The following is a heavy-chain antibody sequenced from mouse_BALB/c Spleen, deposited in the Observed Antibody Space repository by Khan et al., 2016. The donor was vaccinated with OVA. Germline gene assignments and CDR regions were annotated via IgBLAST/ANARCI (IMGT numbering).Heavy chain of an antibody. CDR1: GYTFTSYT. CDR3: AIYGAYYMNDGWFAY. Sequence: QVQLKESGAELARPGASVKMSCKASGYTFTSYTIHWIKQRPGQGLAWIGYINPSSGYTNYNQKLKDKATLTADKSSTTAYMQLSSLTSDDAAVDYCAIYGAYYMNDGWFAYWGQGTLVTVSA. J-gene: IGHJ3*01. CDR2: INPSSGYT. V-gene: IGHV1-4*01. D-gene: IGHD2-14*01.